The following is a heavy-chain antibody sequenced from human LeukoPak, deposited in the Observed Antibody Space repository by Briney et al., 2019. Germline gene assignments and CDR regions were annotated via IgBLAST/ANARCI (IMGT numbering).Heavy chain of an antibody. CDR2: ISYDGSNK. Sequence: PGGSLRLSCAASGFTFSSYGMHWVRQAPGKGLEWVAVISYDGSNKYYADSVKGRFTISRDNSKNTLYLQMNSLRAEDTAVYYCARDGVFYQGYYYYMDVWGKGTTVTVSS. D-gene: IGHD3-3*01. CDR1: GFTFSSYG. J-gene: IGHJ6*03. V-gene: IGHV3-30*03. CDR3: ARDGVFYQGYYYYMDV.